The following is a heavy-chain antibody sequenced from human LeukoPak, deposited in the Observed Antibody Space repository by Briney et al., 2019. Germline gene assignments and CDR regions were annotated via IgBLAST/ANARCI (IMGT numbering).Heavy chain of an antibody. D-gene: IGHD4-23*01. V-gene: IGHV3-23*01. CDR3: AKLGGNVGF. J-gene: IGHJ4*02. Sequence: GGSLRLSCAASGFTFSSYAMSWVRQAPGKGLEWVSAINGGGGSTYYADSVKGRFTISRDNSNNTLYLQMNSLRAEDTAVYYCAKLGGNVGFWGQGTLVTVSS. CDR2: INGGGGST. CDR1: GFTFSSYA.